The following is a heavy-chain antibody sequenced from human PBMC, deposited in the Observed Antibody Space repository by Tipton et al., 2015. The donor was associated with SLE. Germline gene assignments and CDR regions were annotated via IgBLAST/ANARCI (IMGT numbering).Heavy chain of an antibody. Sequence: QSGAEVKKPGASVKVSCKASGYTFTGYYMHWVRQAPGQGLEWMGRINPNSGGTNYAQKFQGRVTMTRDTSISTAYMELSRLRSDDTAVYYCARLPGAVSLWYYGMDVWGQGTTVTVSS. CDR2: INPNSGGT. CDR3: ARLPGAVSLWYYGMDV. J-gene: IGHJ6*02. V-gene: IGHV1-2*06. CDR1: GYTFTGYY. D-gene: IGHD3-16*02.